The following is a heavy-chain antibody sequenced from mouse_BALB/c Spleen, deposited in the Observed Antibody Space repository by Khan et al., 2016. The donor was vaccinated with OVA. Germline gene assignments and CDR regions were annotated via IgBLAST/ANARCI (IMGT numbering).Heavy chain of an antibody. CDR1: GYSITSDYA. CDR2: ISYSGST. V-gene: IGHV3-2*02. Sequence: EVQLVESGPGLVKPSQSLSLTCTVTGYSITSDYAWNWIRQFPGNKLEWMGYISYSGSTSYTPSLKSRISITRDTSKHQFFLQLNSVTTEDTATDYCARGRAYWGQGTLVTVSA. CDR3: ARGRAY. J-gene: IGHJ3*01. D-gene: IGHD3-3*01.